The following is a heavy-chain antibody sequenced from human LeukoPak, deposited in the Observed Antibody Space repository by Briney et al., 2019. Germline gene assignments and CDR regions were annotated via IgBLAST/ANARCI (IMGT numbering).Heavy chain of an antibody. CDR3: ARDSPRTTVVTLPGRNAFDI. CDR1: GFTVSSNY. Sequence: GGSLRLSCAASGFTVSSNYMSWVRQAPGKGLEWVSVIYSGGSTYYADSVKGRFTISRDNSKNTLYLQMNSLRAEDTAVYYCARDSPRTTVVTLPGRNAFDIWGQGTMVTVSS. V-gene: IGHV3-53*01. J-gene: IGHJ3*02. D-gene: IGHD4-23*01. CDR2: IYSGGST.